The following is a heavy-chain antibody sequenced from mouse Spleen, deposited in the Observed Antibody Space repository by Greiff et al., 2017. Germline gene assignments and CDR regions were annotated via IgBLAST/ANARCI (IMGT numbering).Heavy chain of an antibody. J-gene: IGHJ2*01. CDR3: TLWYLDY. D-gene: IGHD1-1*02. V-gene: IGHV14-4*01. CDR2: IDPENGDT. CDR1: GFNIKDDY. Sequence: EVKLMESGAELVRPGASVKLSCTASGFNIKDDYMHWVKQRPEQGLEWIGWIDPENGDTEYASKFQGKATITADTSSNTAYLQLSSLTSEDTAVYYCTLWYLDYWGQGTTLTVSS.